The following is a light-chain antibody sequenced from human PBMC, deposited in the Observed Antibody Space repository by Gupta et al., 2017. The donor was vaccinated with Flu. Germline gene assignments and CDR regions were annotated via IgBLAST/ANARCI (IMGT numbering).Light chain of an antibody. V-gene: IGKV3-15*01. CDR3: QQYNNWPRT. CDR1: QHVRDN. CDR2: GSS. Sequence: ELVMTQSPGNLSVSPGERATLSCRASQHVRDNLAWYQHKPGQAPRLLFSGSSTRATGVPARFSGSGSGTDFTLTISSLQSEDLAIYYCQQYNNWPRTFGQGTNVEIK. J-gene: IGKJ1*01.